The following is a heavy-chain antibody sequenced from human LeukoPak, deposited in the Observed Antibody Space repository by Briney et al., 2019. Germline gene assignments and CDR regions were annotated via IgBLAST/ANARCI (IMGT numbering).Heavy chain of an antibody. CDR2: ISSSGSTI. J-gene: IGHJ4*02. CDR1: GFTLSSYE. CDR3: ARVGSGSYYRFDY. V-gene: IGHV3-48*03. D-gene: IGHD1-26*01. Sequence: PGGSLRLSCAASGFTLSSYEMNWVRQAPGKGLEWVSYISSSGSTIYYADSVKGRFTISRDNAKNSLYLQMNSLRAEDTAVYYCARVGSGSYYRFDYWGQGTLVTVSS.